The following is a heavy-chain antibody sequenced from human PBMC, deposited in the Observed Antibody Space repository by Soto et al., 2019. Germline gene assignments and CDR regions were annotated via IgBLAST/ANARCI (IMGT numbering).Heavy chain of an antibody. D-gene: IGHD3-16*02. V-gene: IGHV3-9*01. CDR2: MSWNRGSI. CDR3: AKDISLGELSAPDH. Sequence: GGSLRLSCAASGFTFDDFAMHWVRQAPGKGLEWVSGMSWNRGSIVYADSVNGRFTISRDNAKNSLYLQMNSLRPEDTALYYCAKDISLGELSAPDHWGQGTLVTVSS. CDR1: GFTFDDFA. J-gene: IGHJ4*02.